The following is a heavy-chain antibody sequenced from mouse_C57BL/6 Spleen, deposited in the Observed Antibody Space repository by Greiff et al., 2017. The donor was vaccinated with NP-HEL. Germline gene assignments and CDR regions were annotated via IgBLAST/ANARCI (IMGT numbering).Heavy chain of an antibody. CDR2: IYPGDGDT. D-gene: IGHD1-1*01. V-gene: IGHV1-82*01. CDR3: ARKGDYYGSSYSFAY. Sequence: VKLQESGPELVKPGASVKISCKASGYAFSSSWMNWVKQRPGKGLEWIGRIYPGDGDTNYNGKFKGKATLTADKSSSTAYMQLSSLTSEDSAVYFCARKGDYYGSSYSFAYWGQGTLVTVSA. CDR1: GYAFSSSW. J-gene: IGHJ3*01.